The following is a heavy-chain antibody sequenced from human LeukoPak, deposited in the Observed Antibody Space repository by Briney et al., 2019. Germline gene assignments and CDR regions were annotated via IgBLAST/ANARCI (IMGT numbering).Heavy chain of an antibody. V-gene: IGHV4-30-2*01. CDR1: GGSISSGGYS. CDR3: ARGTGVAVPRAYYFDY. CDR2: IYHSGST. D-gene: IGHD3/OR15-3a*01. Sequence: KASETLSLTCAVSGGSISSGGYSWSWIRQPPGKGLEWIGYIYHSGSTYYNPSLKSRVTISVDRSKNQFSLKLSSVTAADTAVYYCARGTGVAVPRAYYFDYWGQGTLVTVSS. J-gene: IGHJ4*02.